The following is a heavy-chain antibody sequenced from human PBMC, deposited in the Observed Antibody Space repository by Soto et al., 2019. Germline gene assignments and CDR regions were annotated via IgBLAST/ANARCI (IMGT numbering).Heavy chain of an antibody. CDR1: GGSIRSYY. J-gene: IGHJ6*02. CDR2: IYNSGST. CDR3: ARARITMVREVIKYNMDV. D-gene: IGHD3-10*01. Sequence: SETLSLTCTVSGGSIRSYYWSWIRRPPGKGLEWIGYIYNSGSTHSNPSLQSRVTISVDTSKNQFSLKLSSVTAADTGIYYCARARITMVREVIKYNMDVWGQGTTVSVS. V-gene: IGHV4-59*01.